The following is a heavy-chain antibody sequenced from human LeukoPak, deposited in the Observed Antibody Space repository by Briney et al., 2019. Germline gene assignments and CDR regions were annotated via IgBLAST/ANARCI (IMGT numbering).Heavy chain of an antibody. V-gene: IGHV3-7*01. CDR2: IQQDGSEK. CDR1: GFTFSSYW. CDR3: ARDSSSWPPVNLFSDY. Sequence: GGSLRLSCAASGFTFSSYWMSWVRQAPGKGLEWVANIQQDGSEKYYVDSVKGRFTISRDNAKNSLYLQMNSLRAEDTAVYYCARDSSSWPPVNLFSDYWGQGTLVTVSS. J-gene: IGHJ4*02. D-gene: IGHD6-13*01.